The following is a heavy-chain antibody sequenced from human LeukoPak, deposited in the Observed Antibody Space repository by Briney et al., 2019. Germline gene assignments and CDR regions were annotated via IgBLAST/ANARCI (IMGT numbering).Heavy chain of an antibody. CDR2: IYYSGST. CDR1: GGSVSSGSYY. CDR3: ARLRGYCSSTSCYRWYNWFDP. J-gene: IGHJ5*02. D-gene: IGHD2-2*01. V-gene: IGHV4-39*01. Sequence: SETLSLTCTVSGGSVSSGSYYWGWIRQPPGKGLEWIGSIYYSGSTYYNPSLKSRVTISVDMSKNQFSLKLSSVTAADTAVYYCARLRGYCSSTSCYRWYNWFDPWGQGTLVTVSS.